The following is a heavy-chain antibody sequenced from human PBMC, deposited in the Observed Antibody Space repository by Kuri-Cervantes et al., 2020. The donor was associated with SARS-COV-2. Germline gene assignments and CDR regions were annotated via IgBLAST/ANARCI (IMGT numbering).Heavy chain of an antibody. D-gene: IGHD3-3*01. Sequence: ASVKVSCKASGYTFTSYYMHWVRQAPGQGLEWMGIINPSGGSTSYAQKFQGRVTMTRDTSMSTAYMELSSLRSEDTAVYYCASSRSITIFGVVINYYYGMDVWGQGTTVTVS. CDR2: INPSGGST. CDR1: GYTFTSYY. CDR3: ASSRSITIFGVVINYYYGMDV. J-gene: IGHJ6*02. V-gene: IGHV1-46*01.